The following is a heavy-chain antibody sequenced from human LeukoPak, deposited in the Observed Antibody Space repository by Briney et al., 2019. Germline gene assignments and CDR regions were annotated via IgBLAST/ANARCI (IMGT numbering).Heavy chain of an antibody. J-gene: IGHJ4*02. V-gene: IGHV4-31*03. D-gene: IGHD3-10*01. CDR2: IYYSGST. CDR1: GGSISSGSYY. CDR3: ARDRLWFGERGHYFDY. Sequence: PSETLSLTCTVSGGSISSGSYYWSWIRQPAGKGLEWIGYIYYSGSTYYNPSLKSRVTISVDTSKNQFSLKLSSVTAADTAVYYCARDRLWFGERGHYFDYWGQGTLVTVSS.